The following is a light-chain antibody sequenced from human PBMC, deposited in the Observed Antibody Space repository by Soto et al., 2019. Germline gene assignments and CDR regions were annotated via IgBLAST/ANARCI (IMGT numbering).Light chain of an antibody. V-gene: IGLV2-14*02. J-gene: IGLJ1*01. Sequence: QSVLAQPASVSGSPGQSIAISCAGTSNDVGSYNLVSWYQHHPGKAPKLLIYGNNNRPSGVPDRFSGSKSGTSASLAITGLQAEDEADYYCQSYDSSLGNVFGTGTKVTVL. CDR2: GNN. CDR3: QSYDSSLGNV. CDR1: SNDVGSYNL.